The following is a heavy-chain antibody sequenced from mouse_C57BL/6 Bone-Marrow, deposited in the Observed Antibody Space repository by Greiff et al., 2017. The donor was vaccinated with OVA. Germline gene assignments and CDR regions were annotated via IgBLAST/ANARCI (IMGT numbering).Heavy chain of an antibody. CDR3: TTTGNYYAMDY. CDR2: IDPEDGDT. D-gene: IGHD2-1*01. Sequence: VQLQQSGAELVRPGASVKLSCTASGFNIKDYYMHWVKQRPEQGLEWIGRIDPEDGDTEYAPKFQGKATMTEDTSSNTAYLQLSSLTSEDTAVYYCTTTGNYYAMDYWGQGTSVTVSS. CDR1: GFNIKDYY. J-gene: IGHJ4*01. V-gene: IGHV14-1*01.